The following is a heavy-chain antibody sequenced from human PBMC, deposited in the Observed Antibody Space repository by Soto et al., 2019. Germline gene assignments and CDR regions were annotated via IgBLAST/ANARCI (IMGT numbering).Heavy chain of an antibody. V-gene: IGHV3-13*04. CDR3: ARGGYYDSSGYYRGWYFDL. CDR2: IGTAGDT. CDR1: GFTFSSYD. Sequence: EVQLVESGGGLVQPGGSLRLSCAASGFTFSSYDMHWVRQATGKGLEWVSAIGTAGDTYYPGSVKGRFTISRENAKNSLSLQMNSLRAGDTAVYYCARGGYYDSSGYYRGWYFDLWGRGTLVTVSS. D-gene: IGHD3-22*01. J-gene: IGHJ2*01.